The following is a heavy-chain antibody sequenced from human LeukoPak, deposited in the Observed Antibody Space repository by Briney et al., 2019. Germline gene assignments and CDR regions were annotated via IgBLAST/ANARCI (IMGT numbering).Heavy chain of an antibody. Sequence: GGSLRLSCAASGFTFSHYGVHWVRQAPGKGLEWVSAISGSGGSTYYADSVKGRFTISRDNSKNTVYLQMNSLRAEDTAVYYCAKFGEYYYYYYMDVWGKGTTVTVSS. CDR2: ISGSGGST. D-gene: IGHD3-10*01. CDR1: GFTFSHYG. CDR3: AKFGEYYYYYYMDV. J-gene: IGHJ6*03. V-gene: IGHV3-23*01.